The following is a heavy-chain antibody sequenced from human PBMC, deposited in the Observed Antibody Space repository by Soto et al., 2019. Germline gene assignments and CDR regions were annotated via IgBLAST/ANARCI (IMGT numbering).Heavy chain of an antibody. D-gene: IGHD1-1*01. Sequence: GGSLRLSCAASGFTFSSNSINWVRQAPGKGLEWISYITSSSITIYYADSVKGRFTISRDNAKNSVYLQMNSLRDEDTAVYYCARGRVGNAYFDYWGQGALVTICS. CDR3: ARGRVGNAYFDY. J-gene: IGHJ4*02. CDR1: GFTFSSNS. CDR2: ITSSSITI. V-gene: IGHV3-48*02.